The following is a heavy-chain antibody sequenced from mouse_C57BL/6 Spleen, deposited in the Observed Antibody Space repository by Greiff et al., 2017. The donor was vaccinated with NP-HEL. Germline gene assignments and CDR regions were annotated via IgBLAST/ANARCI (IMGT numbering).Heavy chain of an antibody. V-gene: IGHV3-6*01. J-gene: IGHJ3*01. CDR1: GYSITSGYY. CDR3: VYDYPWFAY. CDR2: ISYDGSN. Sequence: EVHLVESGPGLVKPSQSLSLTCSVTGYSITSGYYWNWIRQFPGNKLEWMGYISYDGSNNYNPSLKNRISITRDTSKNQFFLKLNSVTTEDTATYYCVYDYPWFAYWGQGTLVTVSA. D-gene: IGHD2-4*01.